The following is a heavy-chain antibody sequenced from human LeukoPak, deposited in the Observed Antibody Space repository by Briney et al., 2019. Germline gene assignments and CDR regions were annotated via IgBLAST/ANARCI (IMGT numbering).Heavy chain of an antibody. CDR3: AKGGGYEAQYYYYYLDV. CDR2: IYSGGSP. J-gene: IGHJ6*03. V-gene: IGHV3-53*05. Sequence: GGSLRLSCAASGFTVSSDDMSWVRQAPGKGPEWVSVIYSGGSPYYADSVKGRFTVSRDNSKNTLYLQMKSLRAEDTAVYYCAKGGGYEAQYYYYYLDVWGKGTTVTISS. CDR1: GFTVSSDD. D-gene: IGHD5-12*01.